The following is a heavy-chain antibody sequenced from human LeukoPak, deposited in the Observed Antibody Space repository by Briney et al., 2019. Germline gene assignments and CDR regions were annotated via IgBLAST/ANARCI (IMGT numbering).Heavy chain of an antibody. CDR2: LYPGDSDI. Sequence: GESLKISCKGSGYNFNSFWIGWVRQMPGKGPEWMVILYPGDSDIKYGPSFEGQVTISADKSNSTAYLQWSSLKASDTAMYYCARHGPPRYFDYWGQGTLVTVSS. J-gene: IGHJ4*02. CDR1: GYNFNSFW. CDR3: ARHGPPRYFDY. V-gene: IGHV5-51*01.